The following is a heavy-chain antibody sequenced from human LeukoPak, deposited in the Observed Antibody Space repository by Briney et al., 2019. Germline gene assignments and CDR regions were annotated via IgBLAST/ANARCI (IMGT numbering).Heavy chain of an antibody. CDR3: ARLPYVAATNNWFDP. D-gene: IGHD2-15*01. CDR1: GGSFSGYY. V-gene: IGHV4-34*01. J-gene: IGHJ5*02. Sequence: PSETLSLTCAVYGGSFSGYYWSWIRQPPGKGLEWIGEINHSGSTNYNPSLKSRVTISVDTSKNQFSLKLSSVTAADTAVYYCARLPYVAATNNWFDPWGQGTLVTVSS. CDR2: INHSGST.